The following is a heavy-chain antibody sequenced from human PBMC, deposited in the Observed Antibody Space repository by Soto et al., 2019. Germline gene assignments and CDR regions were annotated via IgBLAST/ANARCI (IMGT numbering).Heavy chain of an antibody. CDR2: IYLDDDK. D-gene: IGHD2-21*02. CDR3: IQSRCGGDCLQSYASHYYYGMDV. V-gene: IGHV2-5*02. Sequence: QITLKASGPTLVKPTQTLTLTCTCSGFSLSTSGVGVGWIRQPPGTALEWLALIYLDDDKRFSPSLRSMLTINKDTSKNEVVRTMTNMDPVDTATYYCIQSRCGGDCLQSYASHYYYGMDVWGPGTTVTVS. CDR1: GFSLSTSGVG. J-gene: IGHJ6*02.